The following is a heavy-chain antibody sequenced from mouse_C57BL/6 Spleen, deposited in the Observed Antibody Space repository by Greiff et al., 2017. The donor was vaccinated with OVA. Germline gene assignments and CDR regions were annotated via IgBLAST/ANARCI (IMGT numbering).Heavy chain of an antibody. Sequence: QVQLQQSGAELVKPGASVKLSCKASGYAFSSYWMNWVKQRPGKGLEWIGQIYPGDGDTNYNGKFKGKATLTADKSSSTAYVQLSSLTSEDTAVYYCGREDYGNYGDYWGQGTTLTVSS. D-gene: IGHD2-1*01. CDR1: GYAFSSYW. CDR3: GREDYGNYGDY. J-gene: IGHJ2*01. V-gene: IGHV1-80*01. CDR2: IYPGDGDT.